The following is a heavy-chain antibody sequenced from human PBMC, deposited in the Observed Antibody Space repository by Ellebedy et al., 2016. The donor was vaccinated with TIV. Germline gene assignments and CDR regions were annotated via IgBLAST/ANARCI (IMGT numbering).Heavy chain of an antibody. D-gene: IGHD2-15*01. CDR3: TRDRYWGGFDY. Sequence: PGGSLRLSCAASGFTVSSNYMSWVRQAPGKGLEWVSVIYSGGDTYYADSVKGRFTISRDNSNNTLYLQMNSLRAEDTAVYYCTRDRYWGGFDYWGQGNLVTVSS. CDR2: IYSGGDT. CDR1: GFTVSSNY. J-gene: IGHJ4*02. V-gene: IGHV3-53*01.